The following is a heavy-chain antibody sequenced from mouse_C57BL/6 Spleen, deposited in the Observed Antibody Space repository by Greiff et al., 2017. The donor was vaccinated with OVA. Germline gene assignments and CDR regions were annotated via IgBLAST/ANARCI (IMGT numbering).Heavy chain of an antibody. J-gene: IGHJ2*01. D-gene: IGHD1-1*01. V-gene: IGHV1-26*01. CDR1: GYTFTDYY. Sequence: VEPGASVKISCKASGYTFTDYYMNWVKQSHGKSLEWIGDINPNNGGTSYNQKFKGKATLTVDKSSSTAYMELRSLTSEDSAVYYCARGLLRYLDYWGQGTTLTVSS. CDR3: ARGLLRYLDY. CDR2: INPNNGGT.